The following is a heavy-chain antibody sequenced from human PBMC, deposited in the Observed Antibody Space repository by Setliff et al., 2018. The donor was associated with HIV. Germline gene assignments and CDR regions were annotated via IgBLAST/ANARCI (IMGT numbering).Heavy chain of an antibody. CDR3: ARPQYPGYYFDY. V-gene: IGHV4-39*01. CDR1: GDSMSSSSYY. J-gene: IGHJ4*02. CDR2: IFYSGNT. Sequence: SETLSLTCTVSGDSMSSSSYYWGWIRQPPGKGLEWIGSIFYSGNTDYKPSLKSRVTISVDTSKNQFSLKLSSVTAAATAVYYCARPQYPGYYFDYWGQGTLVTGSS. D-gene: IGHD2-2*01.